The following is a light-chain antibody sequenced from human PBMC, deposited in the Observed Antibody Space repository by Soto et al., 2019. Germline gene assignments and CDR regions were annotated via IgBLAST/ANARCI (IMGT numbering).Light chain of an antibody. J-gene: IGKJ2*01. V-gene: IGKV4-1*01. CDR2: WAS. CDR3: QQYYNSPYS. CDR1: QSVLYSSNNKNY. Sequence: DIVMTQSPDSLAVSLGERATIYCKSSQSVLYSSNNKNYLAWYQQKPGQPPKLLIFWASTRESGVPDRFSGSGSWTKFTLHISSLEAGDFAIYYWQQYYNSPYSFGQGTKLEIK.